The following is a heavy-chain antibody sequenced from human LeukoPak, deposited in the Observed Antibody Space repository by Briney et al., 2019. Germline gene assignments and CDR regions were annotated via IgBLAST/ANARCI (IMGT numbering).Heavy chain of an antibody. V-gene: IGHV3-23*01. J-gene: IGHJ4*02. CDR3: AKDLALYYDFWSGLGFDY. CDR1: GFTLSSYA. Sequence: GGSLSLSCAASGFTLSSYAMSWVRQSPGKGLECVSRMSGSGDTYYADSVKGPFTISRDNSMNTLYLQLSSLRAESTAIYYWAKDLALYYDFWSGLGFDYWGQGTLVTVSS. D-gene: IGHD3-3*01. CDR2: MSGSGDT.